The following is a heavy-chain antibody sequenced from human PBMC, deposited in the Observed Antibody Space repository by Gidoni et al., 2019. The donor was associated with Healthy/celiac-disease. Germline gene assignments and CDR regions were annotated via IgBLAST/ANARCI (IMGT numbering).Heavy chain of an antibody. CDR3: ARGTRITMVRGVIMTTTKFLDY. CDR1: GYTFTSSD. Sequence: QVQLVQSGAEVKKPGASVKVSCKASGYTFTSSDINWVRQATGQGLEWMGWMNPNSGNTGYAQKFQGRVTMTRNTSISTAYMELSSLRSEDTAVYYCARGTRITMVRGVIMTTTKFLDYWGQGTLVTVSS. D-gene: IGHD3-10*01. J-gene: IGHJ4*02. CDR2: MNPNSGNT. V-gene: IGHV1-8*01.